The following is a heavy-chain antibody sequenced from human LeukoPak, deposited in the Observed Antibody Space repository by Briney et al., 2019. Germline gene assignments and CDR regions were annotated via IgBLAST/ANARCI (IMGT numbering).Heavy chain of an antibody. CDR1: GGTFSSYA. V-gene: IGHV1-69*05. D-gene: IGHD3-3*01. Sequence: SVKVSCKASGGTFSSYAISWVRQAPGQGLEWMGGIIPIFGTANYAQKFQGRVTITTDESTSTAYMELSSLRSEDTAVYYCARGSGTIFGETPVAFDIWGQGTMVTVSS. J-gene: IGHJ3*02. CDR3: ARGSGTIFGETPVAFDI. CDR2: IIPIFGTA.